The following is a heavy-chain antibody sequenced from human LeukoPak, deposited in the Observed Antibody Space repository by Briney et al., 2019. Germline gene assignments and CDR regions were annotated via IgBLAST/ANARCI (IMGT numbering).Heavy chain of an antibody. CDR2: ISSSSSYI. CDR3: ARGKGIAARQPVNYYYYYGMDV. V-gene: IGHV3-21*01. D-gene: IGHD6-6*01. Sequence: GGSLRLSCAASGFTFSSYSMNGVRQAPGKGLEWVSSISSSSSYIYYADSVKGRFTISRDNAKNSLYLQMNSLRAEDTAVYYCARGKGIAARQPVNYYYYYGMDVWGQGTTVTVSS. CDR1: GFTFSSYS. J-gene: IGHJ6*02.